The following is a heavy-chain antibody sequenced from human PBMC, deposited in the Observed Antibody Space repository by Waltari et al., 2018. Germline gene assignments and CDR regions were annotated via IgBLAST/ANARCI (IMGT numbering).Heavy chain of an antibody. CDR2: IYSGGST. CDR1: GFTVRSNY. V-gene: IGHV3-53*01. J-gene: IGHJ4*02. CDR3: ARATLSIAAAIHFDY. Sequence: EVQLVESGGGLLQPGGSLRLSCSASGFTVRSNYMTWVRPAPGKGLDWVSVIYSGGSTYYADSVKGRFTISRDNSKNTLYLQMNSLRAEDTAVYYCARATLSIAAAIHFDYWGQGTLVTVSS. D-gene: IGHD6-13*01.